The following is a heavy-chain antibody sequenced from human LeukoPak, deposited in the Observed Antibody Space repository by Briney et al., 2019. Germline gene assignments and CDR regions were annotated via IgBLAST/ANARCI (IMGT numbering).Heavy chain of an antibody. CDR3: AKGIVVVVAAASGIDY. V-gene: IGHV3-30*18. CDR1: GFTFSNYG. Sequence: GGSLRLSCAASGFTFSNYGIHWVRQAPGKGLEWVAVISYDGSNKYYADSVKGRFTISRDNSKNTLYLQMNSLRAEDTAVYYCAKGIVVVVAAASGIDYWGQGTLVTVSS. J-gene: IGHJ4*02. CDR2: ISYDGSNK. D-gene: IGHD2-15*01.